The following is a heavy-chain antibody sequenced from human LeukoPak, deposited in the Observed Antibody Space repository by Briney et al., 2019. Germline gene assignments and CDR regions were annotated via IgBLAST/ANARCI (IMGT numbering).Heavy chain of an antibody. CDR3: ASSNWNSANYYYAMDV. CDR1: GLTFSSYA. CDR2: ISYDGSNK. V-gene: IGHV3-30*14. J-gene: IGHJ6*02. Sequence: GGSLRLSCAASGLTFSSYAMHWVRQAPGKGLEWVAVISYDGSNKYYADSVKGRFIISRDNSKNTLYLQINNLRAEDTAVYYCASSNWNSANYYYAMDVWGQGTTVIVSS. D-gene: IGHD1-7*01.